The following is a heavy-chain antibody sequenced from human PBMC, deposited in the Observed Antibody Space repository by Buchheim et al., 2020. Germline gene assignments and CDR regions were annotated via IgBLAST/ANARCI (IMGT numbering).Heavy chain of an antibody. J-gene: IGHJ5*02. CDR1: GGSISSGSYY. Sequence: QVQLQESGPGLVKPSQTLSLTCTVSGGSISSGSYYWSWIRQPAGKGLESIGRIYTSGSTNYNPSLKIRVTISVDTSKNQCSLKLSSVTAADTAVYYCARGYDSSLNWFDPWGQGTL. CDR2: IYTSGST. CDR3: ARGYDSSLNWFDP. V-gene: IGHV4-61*02. D-gene: IGHD3-22*01.